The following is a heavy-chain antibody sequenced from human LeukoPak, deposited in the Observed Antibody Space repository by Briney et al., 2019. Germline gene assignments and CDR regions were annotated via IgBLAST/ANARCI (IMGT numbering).Heavy chain of an antibody. V-gene: IGHV4-39*01. CDR1: GGSISSSSYY. CDR3: ARGSGTFYYDSSGYLNWFDP. J-gene: IGHJ5*02. D-gene: IGHD3-22*01. Sequence: RPSETLSLTCTVSGGSISSSSYYWGWIRQPPGKGLEWIGSIYYSGSTYQNPSLRSRVTISADTSKNQFSLKLSSVTAADTAVYYCARGSGTFYYDSSGYLNWFDPWGQGTLVTASS. CDR2: IYYSGST.